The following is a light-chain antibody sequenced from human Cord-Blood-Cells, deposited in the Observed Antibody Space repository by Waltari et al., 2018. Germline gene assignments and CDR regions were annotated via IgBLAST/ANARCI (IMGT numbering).Light chain of an antibody. Sequence: QSVLTQPPSASGTPGQRVTISCSGSSSNIGSNYVYWYQQLPGKAPKRHIYRNNQRTTGIPDRVSGYESGTSASLDISGLRAEDEADDYCAAWDDSLSGPVFGGGTKLTVL. J-gene: IGLJ2*01. V-gene: IGLV1-47*01. CDR2: RNN. CDR1: SSNIGSNY. CDR3: AAWDDSLSGPV.